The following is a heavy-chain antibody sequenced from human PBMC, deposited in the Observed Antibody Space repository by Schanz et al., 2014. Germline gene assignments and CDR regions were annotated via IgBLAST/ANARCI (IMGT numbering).Heavy chain of an antibody. D-gene: IGHD3-10*01. CDR3: ARANYRRKINFDY. J-gene: IGHJ4*02. CDR1: GFTFSSYG. Sequence: GQLAESGGGLVQPGGSLRLSCAASGFTFSSYGMHWVRQAPGKGLEWVAAMSYDGSIKYYGDSVKGRFTMSRDNSKNTLYLQMNSLRAEDTAVYYCARANYRRKINFDYWGRGTLVTVSS. CDR2: MSYDGSIK. V-gene: IGHV3-33*08.